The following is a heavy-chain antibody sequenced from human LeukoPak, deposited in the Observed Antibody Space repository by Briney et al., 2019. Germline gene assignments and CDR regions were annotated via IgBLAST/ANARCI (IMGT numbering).Heavy chain of an antibody. CDR3: ARYYYDTSGHGAFDI. CDR2: TYYRSKWYY. J-gene: IGHJ3*02. D-gene: IGHD3-22*01. V-gene: IGHV6-1*01. Sequence: PSQTLSLTCAISGDSFSSNSAAWYWIRQSPSRGLEWLVRTYYRSKWYYDYAVSVKSRITINPDTSKNQFSLQLNSVTPEDTAVYYCARYYYDTSGHGAFDIWGQGTMVTVSS. CDR1: GDSFSSNSAA.